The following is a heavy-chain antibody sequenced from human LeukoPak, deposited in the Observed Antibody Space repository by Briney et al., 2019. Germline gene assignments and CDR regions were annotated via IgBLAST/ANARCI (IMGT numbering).Heavy chain of an antibody. CDR3: ARTVVALYYYYYYYMDV. CDR1: GGSFSGYY. V-gene: IGHV4-34*01. CDR2: IYYSGST. Sequence: SETLSLTCAVYGGSFSGYYWSWIRQPPGKGLEWIGSIYYSGSTYYNPSLKSRVTISVDTSKNQFSLKLSSVTAADTAVYYCARTVVALYYYYYYYMDVWGKGTTVTVSS. J-gene: IGHJ6*03. D-gene: IGHD2-15*01.